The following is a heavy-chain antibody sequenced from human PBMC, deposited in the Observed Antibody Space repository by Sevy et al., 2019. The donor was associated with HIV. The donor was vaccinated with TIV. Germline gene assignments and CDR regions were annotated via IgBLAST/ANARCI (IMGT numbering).Heavy chain of an antibody. D-gene: IGHD1-26*01. J-gene: IGHJ4*02. CDR1: GFNFRIYA. V-gene: IGHV3-30*03. CDR2: ISYDGSDK. Sequence: GGSLRLSCAASGFNFRIYAMHWVRQAPGKGLEWVAVISYDGSDKFYAESVKGRFTISRDSSKNMVFLQLNSLRGDDTAVYYCATGRQGATYGYWGQGTPVTVSS. CDR3: ATGRQGATYGY.